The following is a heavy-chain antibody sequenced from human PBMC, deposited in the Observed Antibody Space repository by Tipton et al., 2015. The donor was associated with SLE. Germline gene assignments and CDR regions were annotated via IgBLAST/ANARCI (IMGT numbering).Heavy chain of an antibody. J-gene: IGHJ4*02. CDR2: ISYDGSNK. Sequence: SLRLSCAASEFTFSSYAMHWVRQAPGKGLEWVAVISYDGSNKYYADSVKGRFTISRDNSKNTLCLQMNRLRAEDTAVYYCASDGGRYNFFFYFDYWGQGTLVTVSS. CDR3: ASDGGRYNFFFYFDY. D-gene: IGHD3-3*01. V-gene: IGHV3-30-3*01. CDR1: EFTFSSYA.